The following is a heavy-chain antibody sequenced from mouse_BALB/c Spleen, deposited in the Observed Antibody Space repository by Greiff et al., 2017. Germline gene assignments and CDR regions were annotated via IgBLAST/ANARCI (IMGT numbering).Heavy chain of an antibody. J-gene: IGHJ4*01. CDR2: IWGDGST. CDR1: GFSLTGYG. D-gene: IGHD2-10*01. Sequence: VKLMESGPGLVAPSQSLSITCTVSGFSLTGYGVNWVRQPPGKGLEWLGMIWGDGSTDYNSALKSRLSISKDNSKSQVFLKMNSLQTDDTARYYCARDPSYYGNYGYAMDYWGQGTSVTVSS. CDR3: ARDPSYYGNYGYAMDY. V-gene: IGHV2-6-7*01.